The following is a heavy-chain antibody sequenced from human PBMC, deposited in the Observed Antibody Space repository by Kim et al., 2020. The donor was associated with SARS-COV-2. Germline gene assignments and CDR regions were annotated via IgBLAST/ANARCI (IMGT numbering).Heavy chain of an antibody. CDR2: ISYDGSNK. Sequence: GGSLRLSCAASGFTFSSYAMHWVRQAPGKGLEWVAVISYDGSNKYYADSVTGRFTISRDNSKNTLYLQMNSLRAEDTAVYYCARDMGDGWARGTYYYYGMDVWGQGTTVTVSS. D-gene: IGHD1-26*01. V-gene: IGHV3-30*04. J-gene: IGHJ6*02. CDR1: GFTFSSYA. CDR3: ARDMGDGWARGTYYYYGMDV.